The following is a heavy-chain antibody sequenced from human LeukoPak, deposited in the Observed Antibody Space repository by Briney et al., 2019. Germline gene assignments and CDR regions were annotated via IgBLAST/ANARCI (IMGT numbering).Heavy chain of an antibody. Sequence: GGSLRLSCAASGLTFSGYWVHWVRQAPGKGLVRVSRIDNVGSGTIYADSVKGRFTISRDNAKNTVHLQMNSLRIEDTAVYYCARDVPHNWFDSWGQGILVTVSS. CDR3: ARDVPHNWFDS. J-gene: IGHJ5*01. CDR2: IDNVGSGT. CDR1: GLTFSGYW. V-gene: IGHV3-74*01.